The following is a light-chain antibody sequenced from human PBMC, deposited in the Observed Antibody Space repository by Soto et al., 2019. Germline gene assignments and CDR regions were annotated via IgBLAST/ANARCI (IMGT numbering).Light chain of an antibody. V-gene: IGKV3-20*01. CDR1: ESVDSSY. J-gene: IGKJ2*01. Sequence: EIVLTQSPGTLSLSPGERATLSCRASESVDSSYLAWYQQKPGQAPRLLIYGASSRATGIPDRFSGSGSGTDFTLTISRLEPEDFAVYYCQQYGTALYTFGQGTKVEVK. CDR3: QQYGTALYT. CDR2: GAS.